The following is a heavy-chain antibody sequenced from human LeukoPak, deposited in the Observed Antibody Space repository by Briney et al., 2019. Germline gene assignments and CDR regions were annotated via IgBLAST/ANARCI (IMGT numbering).Heavy chain of an antibody. CDR1: GFIFSSYA. Sequence: PGGSLRHSCAASGFIFSSYAMSWVRQAPGKGLEWVSAISGSGGSTYYPDSVKGRFTISRDNSKNTLYLQMNSLRAEDTAVYYCAKEKQSSGYFDYWGQGTLVTVSS. J-gene: IGHJ4*02. D-gene: IGHD3-22*01. CDR3: AKEKQSSGYFDY. V-gene: IGHV3-23*01. CDR2: ISGSGGST.